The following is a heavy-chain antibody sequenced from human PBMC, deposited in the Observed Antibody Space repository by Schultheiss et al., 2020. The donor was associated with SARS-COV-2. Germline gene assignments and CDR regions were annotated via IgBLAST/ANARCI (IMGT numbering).Heavy chain of an antibody. Sequence: SETLSLTCAVYGGSFSGYYWSWIRQPPGKGLEWIGEINHSGSTNYNPALKSRVTISADTSKNQFSLKLSSVTAADTAVYYCARERRDPFLNYYDSSGYFAYWGQGTLVTVSS. CDR1: GGSFSGYY. V-gene: IGHV4-34*01. J-gene: IGHJ4*02. CDR3: ARERRDPFLNYYDSSGYFAY. CDR2: INHSGST. D-gene: IGHD3-22*01.